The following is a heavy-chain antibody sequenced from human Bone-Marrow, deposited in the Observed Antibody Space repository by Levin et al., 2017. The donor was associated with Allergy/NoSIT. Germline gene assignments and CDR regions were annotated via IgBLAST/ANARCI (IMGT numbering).Heavy chain of an antibody. V-gene: IGHV7-4-1*01. Sequence: PGASVKVSCKASGYTFTSYAMNWVRQAPGQGLEWMGWINTNTGNPTYAQGFTGRFVFSLDTSVSTAYLQICSLKAEDTAVYYCARGILVLGGAAAGPARGPGYYYDGMDVWGQGTTVTVSS. D-gene: IGHD6-13*01. J-gene: IGHJ6*02. CDR1: GYTFTSYA. CDR3: ARGILVLGGAAAGPARGPGYYYDGMDV. CDR2: INTNTGNP.